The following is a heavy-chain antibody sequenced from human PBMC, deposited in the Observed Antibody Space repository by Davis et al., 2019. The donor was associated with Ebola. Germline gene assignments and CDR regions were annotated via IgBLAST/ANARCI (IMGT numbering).Heavy chain of an antibody. V-gene: IGHV3-73*01. CDR2: IRSKANSYAT. Sequence: GGSLRLSCAASGFTFSGSAMHWVRQASGKGLEWVGRIRSKANSYATAYAASVKGRFTISRDDSKNTAYLQMNSLKTEDTAVYYCTSRLGYCSGGSCYPTGRYYGMDVWGQGTTVSVSS. J-gene: IGHJ6*02. D-gene: IGHD2-15*01. CDR3: TSRLGYCSGGSCYPTGRYYGMDV. CDR1: GFTFSGSA.